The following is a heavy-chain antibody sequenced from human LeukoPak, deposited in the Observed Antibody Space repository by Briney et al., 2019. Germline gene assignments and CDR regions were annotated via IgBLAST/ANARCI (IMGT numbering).Heavy chain of an antibody. V-gene: IGHV1-2*04. CDR1: GYTFTGYY. CDR2: INPNSGGT. D-gene: IGHD2-2*01. Sequence: ASVKVSCKASGYTFTGYYMHWVRQAPGQGLEWMGWINPNSGGTNYAQKFQGWGTMTRDTSISTAYMELSRLRSDDTAVYYCARVYCSSTSCSFGMDVWGQGTTVTVSS. CDR3: ARVYCSSTSCSFGMDV. J-gene: IGHJ6*02.